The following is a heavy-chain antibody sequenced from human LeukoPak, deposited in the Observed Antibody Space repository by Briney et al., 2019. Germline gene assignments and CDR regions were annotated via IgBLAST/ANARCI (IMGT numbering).Heavy chain of an antibody. CDR2: INPNIGGT. CDR1: GYTFTDYY. J-gene: IGHJ4*02. V-gene: IGHV1-2*02. Sequence: ASVRVSCKASGYTFTDYYMHWVRQAPGQGLEWMGWINPNIGGTNSAQKIQGRVTMTRDTSISTVYMELRRLRSDDTAVYYCARPGNWVFDYWGQGTLVTVSS. CDR3: ARPGNWVFDY. D-gene: IGHD7-27*01.